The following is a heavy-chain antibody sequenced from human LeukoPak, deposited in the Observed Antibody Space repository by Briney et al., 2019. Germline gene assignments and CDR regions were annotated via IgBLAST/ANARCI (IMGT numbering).Heavy chain of an antibody. Sequence: ASVKVSCKASGGTFSSYAISWVRQAPGHGLEWMGGIIPIFGTANYAQKFQGRVTITADESTSTAYMELSSLRSEDTAVYYCARAIAVEFDAFDIWGQGTMVTVSS. CDR1: GGTFSSYA. J-gene: IGHJ3*02. CDR2: IIPIFGTA. CDR3: ARAIAVEFDAFDI. D-gene: IGHD6-19*01. V-gene: IGHV1-69*13.